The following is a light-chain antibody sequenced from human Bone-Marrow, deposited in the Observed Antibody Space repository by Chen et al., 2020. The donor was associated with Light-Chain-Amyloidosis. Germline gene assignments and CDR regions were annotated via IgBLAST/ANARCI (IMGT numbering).Light chain of an antibody. CDR3: QSYQGSSQGV. V-gene: IGLV6-57*01. CDR1: SGSIATNY. CDR2: EDN. J-gene: IGLJ3*02. Sequence: NFMLTQPHSVSESPGKTVIISCTRSSGSIATNYVQWYQQRPGSSPTTVIYEDNQSTSGVPDRFTGSIDRSSNSVSLTISGLKTEDEADYYCQSYQGSSQGVFGGGTKLTVL.